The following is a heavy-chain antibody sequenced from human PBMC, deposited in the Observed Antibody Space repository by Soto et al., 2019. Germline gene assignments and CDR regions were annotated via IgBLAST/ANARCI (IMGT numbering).Heavy chain of an antibody. D-gene: IGHD6-13*01. CDR2: IWYDGSNK. CDR1: GFTFSSYG. V-gene: IGHV3-33*01. Sequence: PGGSLRLSCAASGFTFSSYGMHWVRQAPGKGLEWVAVIWYDGSNKYYADSVKGRFTISRDNSKNTLYLQMNSLRAEDTAVYYCARDHQQLSWRTRVLVAYWGQGTLVTVSS. CDR3: ARDHQQLSWRTRVLVAY. J-gene: IGHJ4*02.